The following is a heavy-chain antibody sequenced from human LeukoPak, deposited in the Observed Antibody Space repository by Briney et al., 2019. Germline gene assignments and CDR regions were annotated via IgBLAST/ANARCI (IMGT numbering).Heavy chain of an antibody. V-gene: IGHV3-23*01. CDR3: AKTHYDLLDV. D-gene: IGHD5-12*01. Sequence: GESLRLSCAASGFSFSTSPMSWVRQPPGKGLEWVSAMNNGPGATFYRDSVRGRFTISRDDSKSTLYLQMNSLRAEDTGTYYCAKTHYDLLDVWGQGTAVTVSS. CDR1: GFSFSTSP. CDR2: MNNGPGAT. J-gene: IGHJ6*02.